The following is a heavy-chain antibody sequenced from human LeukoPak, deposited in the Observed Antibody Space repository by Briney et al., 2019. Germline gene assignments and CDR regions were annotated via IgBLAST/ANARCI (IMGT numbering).Heavy chain of an antibody. Sequence: AGGSLRLSCAASGFTFDDYAMYWVRQAPGKGLEWVSGVTGNSASIDYAASVKGRFTVSRDNARNSLYLQMNSLRSEDTALYYCARGRSLKQWMVRSGAEYFDYWGQGALVTVSS. D-gene: IGHD6-19*01. CDR3: ARGRSLKQWMVRSGAEYFDY. CDR2: VTGNSASI. J-gene: IGHJ4*02. V-gene: IGHV3-9*01. CDR1: GFTFDDYA.